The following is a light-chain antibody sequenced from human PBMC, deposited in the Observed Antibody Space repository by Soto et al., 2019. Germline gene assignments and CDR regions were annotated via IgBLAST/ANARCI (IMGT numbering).Light chain of an antibody. Sequence: EIVLTQSPGTLSLSPGESATLSCRASQSVSSSYLAWYQQKPGQAPRLLIYGASSRSTGIPDRFSGGGSGIDFTLTISRLEPEDFAVYYCQQYGRSPRTFGQGSEVES. CDR1: QSVSSSY. CDR3: QQYGRSPRT. V-gene: IGKV3-20*01. J-gene: IGKJ1*01. CDR2: GAS.